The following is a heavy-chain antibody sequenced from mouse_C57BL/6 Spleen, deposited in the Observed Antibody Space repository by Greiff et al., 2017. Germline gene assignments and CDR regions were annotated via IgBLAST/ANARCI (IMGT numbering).Heavy chain of an antibody. Sequence: EVKLMESGPELVKPGASVKISCKASGYSFTDYNMNWVKQSNGKSLEWIGVINPNYGTTSYNQKFKGKATLTVDQSSSTAYMQLNSLTSEDSAVYYCTRTDDYAYYAMDYWGQGTSVTVSS. J-gene: IGHJ4*01. CDR1: GYSFTDYN. D-gene: IGHD2-4*01. CDR2: INPNYGTT. CDR3: TRTDDYAYYAMDY. V-gene: IGHV1-39*01.